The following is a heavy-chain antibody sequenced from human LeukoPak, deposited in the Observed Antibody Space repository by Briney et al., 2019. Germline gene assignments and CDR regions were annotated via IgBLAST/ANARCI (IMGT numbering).Heavy chain of an antibody. V-gene: IGHV3-23*01. Sequence: GGSLRLSCAASGFTFSSYAMSWVRQAPGKGLEWVSAISGSGGSTYYADSVKGRFTISRDNSKNTLYLQMNSLRAEDTAVYYCALIQYYDFWSGFYSDFDYWGQGTLVTVSS. CDR3: ALIQYYDFWSGFYSDFDY. D-gene: IGHD3-3*01. CDR1: GFTFSSYA. J-gene: IGHJ4*02. CDR2: ISGSGGST.